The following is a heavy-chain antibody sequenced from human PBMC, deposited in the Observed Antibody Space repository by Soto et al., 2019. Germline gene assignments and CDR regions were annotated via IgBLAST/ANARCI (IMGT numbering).Heavy chain of an antibody. CDR1: GGSISSGDHY. Sequence: QVQLQESGPRLVKSSQTLSLTCTVSGGSISSGDHYWSWIRQPPGKGLEWIGYIYYDGGTYYNPSLKSRRTISLDTSKNQFSLNLNSVTAADTAVYYCARDSFNYYYGMDVWGQGTTVTVSS. J-gene: IGHJ6*02. V-gene: IGHV4-30-4*01. CDR2: IYYDGGT. CDR3: ARDSFNYYYGMDV.